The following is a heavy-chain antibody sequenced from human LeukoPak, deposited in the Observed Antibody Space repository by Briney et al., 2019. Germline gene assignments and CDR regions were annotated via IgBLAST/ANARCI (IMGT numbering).Heavy chain of an antibody. CDR3: ARPSTSGIAAAGLKY. V-gene: IGHV3-23*01. CDR2: ISGSGGST. D-gene: IGHD6-13*01. Sequence: GGSLRLSCAASGFTFSSYAMSWVRQAPGKGLEWVSGISGSGGSTYYADSVKGRFTISRDNSKNTLYLQMNSLRAEDTAVYYCARPSTSGIAAAGLKYRGQGTLVTVCS. J-gene: IGHJ4*02. CDR1: GFTFSSYA.